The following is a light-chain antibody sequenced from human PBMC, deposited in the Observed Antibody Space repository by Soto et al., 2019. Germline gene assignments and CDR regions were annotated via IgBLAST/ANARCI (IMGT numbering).Light chain of an antibody. CDR1: QSVSIN. J-gene: IGKJ1*01. CDR2: GAS. V-gene: IGKV3-15*01. CDR3: QHYNNWPPWT. Sequence: EIVMTQSPATLSVSPGERATLSCRASQSVSINLAWYQQKPGQAPRLLIYGASTRATGIPARFSGSGSGTEFTLTISSLHPDDFAVYYCQHYNNWPPWTFGQGTKVEIK.